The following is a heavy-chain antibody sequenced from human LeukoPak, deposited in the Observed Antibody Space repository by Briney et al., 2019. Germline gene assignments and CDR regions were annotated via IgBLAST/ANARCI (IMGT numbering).Heavy chain of an antibody. CDR3: ARDPTANTIFGLRGYGMDI. J-gene: IGHJ6*02. CDR1: GYTFTSNG. V-gene: IGHV1-18*01. CDR2: ISGHNGNT. D-gene: IGHD3-3*01. Sequence: ASVKVSCKASGYTFTSNGISWVRQAPGQGLEWMGWISGHNGNTNYAQKFQGRVTMTTDTSTSTAYMELRSLRSDDTAVYYCARDPTANTIFGLRGYGMDIWGQGTTVSVSS.